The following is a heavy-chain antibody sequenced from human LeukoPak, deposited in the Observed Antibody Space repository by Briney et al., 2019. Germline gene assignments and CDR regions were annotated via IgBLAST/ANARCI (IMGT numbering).Heavy chain of an antibody. V-gene: IGHV1-18*01. CDR3: ARGDYYGSGKVVAA. CDR1: GFTFTSYG. D-gene: IGHD3-10*01. Sequence: ASVKVSCKASGFTFTSYGISWVRQAPGQGLEWMGWISAYNGNTNYAQKLQGRVTMTTDTSTTTAYMELRSLRSDDTAVYYCARGDYYGSGKVVAAWGQGTLVTVSS. J-gene: IGHJ5*02. CDR2: ISAYNGNT.